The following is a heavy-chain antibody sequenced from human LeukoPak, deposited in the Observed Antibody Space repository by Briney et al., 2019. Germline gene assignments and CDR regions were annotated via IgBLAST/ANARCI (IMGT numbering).Heavy chain of an antibody. V-gene: IGHV1-18*01. CDR2: ISAYNGNT. J-gene: IGHJ5*01. CDR1: GYTFTSYG. Sequence: GASVKVSCKASGYTFTSYGFSWVRQAPGQGLEWMGWISAYNGNTKYAQKLQGRVTMTTDTSTSTSYMELRSLRFDDTAVYYCARYTAVPSAYKWFDSWGQGILVTVSS. D-gene: IGHD4-11*01. CDR3: ARYTAVPSAYKWFDS.